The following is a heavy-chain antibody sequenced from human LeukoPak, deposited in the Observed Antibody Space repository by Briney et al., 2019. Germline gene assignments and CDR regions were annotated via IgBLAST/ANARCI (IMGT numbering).Heavy chain of an antibody. V-gene: IGHV3-23*01. CDR2: ISGSGGST. CDR3: ARGGGCYDFGYDY. CDR1: VFTFSSYA. J-gene: IGHJ4*02. D-gene: IGHD5-12*01. Sequence: GGALRLSCAASVFTFSSYAMSWVPPAPGEGLGWVSAISGSGGSTYYADSVKGRFTISRDNSKNTLYLQMNSLRAEDTAVYYCARGGGCYDFGYDYWGQGTLVTVSS.